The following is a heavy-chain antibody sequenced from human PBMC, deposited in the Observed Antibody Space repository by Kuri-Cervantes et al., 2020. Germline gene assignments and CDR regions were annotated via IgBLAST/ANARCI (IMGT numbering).Heavy chain of an antibody. CDR1: GGSIGSYY. V-gene: IGHV4-59*12. Sequence: SETLSLTCTVSGGSIGSYYWSWIRQPPGKGLEWIGYIYYSGSTNYNPSLKSRVTMSVDTSKNQFSLKLSSVTAADTAVYYCARSDFWSGYRFDYWGQGTLVTVSS. D-gene: IGHD3-3*01. CDR2: IYYSGST. CDR3: ARSDFWSGYRFDY. J-gene: IGHJ4*02.